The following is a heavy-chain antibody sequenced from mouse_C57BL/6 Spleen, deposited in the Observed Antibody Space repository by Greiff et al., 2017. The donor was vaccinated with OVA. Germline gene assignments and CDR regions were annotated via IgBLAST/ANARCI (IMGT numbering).Heavy chain of an antibody. D-gene: IGHD1-1*01. CDR2: IDPEDGDT. CDR1: GFNIKDYY. V-gene: IGHV14-1*01. Sequence: VQLQQSGAELVRPGASVKLSCTASGFNIKDYYMHWVKQRPEQGLEWIGRIDPEDGDTEYAPKFQGKATMTADTSSNTAYLQLSSLTSEDTAVYYCTTNYGSSSRAGYWGQGTTLTVSS. CDR3: TTNYGSSSRAGY. J-gene: IGHJ2*01.